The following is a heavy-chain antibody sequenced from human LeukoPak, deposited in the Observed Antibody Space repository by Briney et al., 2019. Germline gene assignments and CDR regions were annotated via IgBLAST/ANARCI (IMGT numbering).Heavy chain of an antibody. D-gene: IGHD3-22*01. CDR1: GGTFSSYA. Sequence: SVKVSCKASGGTFSSYAISWVRQAPGQGLEWMGRIIPILGIANYAQKFQGRVTITADKSTSTAYMELSSLRSEDTAVYYCARRYYYDSSGYYHFDYWGQGTLVTVSS. J-gene: IGHJ4*02. CDR2: IIPILGIA. V-gene: IGHV1-69*04. CDR3: ARRYYYDSSGYYHFDY.